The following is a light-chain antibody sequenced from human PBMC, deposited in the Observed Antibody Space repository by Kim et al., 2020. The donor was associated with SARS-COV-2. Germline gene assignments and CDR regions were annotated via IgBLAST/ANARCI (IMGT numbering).Light chain of an antibody. Sequence: RVTISCTGSSSNIGAGYDVPWYQQLPGTAPKLLIYGNNNRPSGVPDRFSGSKSGTSASLAITGLQAEDEADYYCQSYDSSLSGYVFGTGTKVTVL. CDR2: GNN. V-gene: IGLV1-40*01. J-gene: IGLJ1*01. CDR3: QSYDSSLSGYV. CDR1: SSNIGAGYD.